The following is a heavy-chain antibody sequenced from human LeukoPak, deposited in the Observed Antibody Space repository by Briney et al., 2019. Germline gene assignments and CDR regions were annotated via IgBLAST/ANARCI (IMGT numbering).Heavy chain of an antibody. V-gene: IGHV3-30*03. D-gene: IGHD3-3*01. CDR2: ISYDGSNK. CDR1: GFTFSSYG. Sequence: GGSLRLSCAASGFTFSSYGMHWVRQAPGKGLEWVAVISYDGSNKYYADSVKGRFTISRDNAKNSLYLQMNSLRAEDTAVYYCATTIFGVGGNYWGQGTLVTVSS. J-gene: IGHJ4*02. CDR3: ATTIFGVGGNY.